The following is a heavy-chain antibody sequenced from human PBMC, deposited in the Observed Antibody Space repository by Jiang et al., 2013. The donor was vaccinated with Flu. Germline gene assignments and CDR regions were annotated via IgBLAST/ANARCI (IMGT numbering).Heavy chain of an antibody. J-gene: IGHJ4*02. D-gene: IGHD5-18*01. CDR1: GYY. CDR2: INHSGST. CDR3: ARLPGYSYGSDQNDY. V-gene: IGHV4-34*01. Sequence: GYYWSWIRQPPGKGLEWIGEINHSGSTNYNPSLKSRVTISVDTSKNQFSLKLSSVTAADTAVYYCARLPGYSYGSDQNDYWGQGTLVTVSS.